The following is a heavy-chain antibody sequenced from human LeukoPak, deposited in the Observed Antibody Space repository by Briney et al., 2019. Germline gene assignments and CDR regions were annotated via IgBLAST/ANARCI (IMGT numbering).Heavy chain of an antibody. V-gene: IGHV3-21*01. CDR1: GFTFSSYS. CDR2: ISSSSGYI. CDR3: ARSFLSIAAAATDY. J-gene: IGHJ4*02. Sequence: PGGSLRLSCAASGFTFSSYSMNWVRQAPGKGLEWVSSISSSSGYIYYADSVKGRFTISRDNAKNSLYLQMNSLRAEGTAVYYCARSFLSIAAAATDYWGQGTLVTVSS. D-gene: IGHD6-13*01.